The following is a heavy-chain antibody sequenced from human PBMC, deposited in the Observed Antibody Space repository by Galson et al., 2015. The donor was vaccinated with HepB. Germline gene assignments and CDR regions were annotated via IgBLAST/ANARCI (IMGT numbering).Heavy chain of an antibody. J-gene: IGHJ6*02. CDR2: ISGSGGST. CDR3: AKDWPQLLQTRNYGMDV. CDR1: GFTFSSYA. D-gene: IGHD2-15*01. Sequence: SLRLSCAASGFTFSSYAMSWVRQAPGKGLEWVSAISGSGGSTYYADSVKGRFTISRDNSKNTLYLQMNSLRAEDTAVYYCAKDWPQLLQTRNYGMDVWGQGTTVTVSS. V-gene: IGHV3-23*01.